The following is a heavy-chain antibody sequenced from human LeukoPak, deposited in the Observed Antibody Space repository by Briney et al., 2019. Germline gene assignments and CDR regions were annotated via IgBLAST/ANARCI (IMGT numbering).Heavy chain of an antibody. CDR2: ISSNEGST. Sequence: GGSLRLSCAASGFTFSSYAMHWVRQAPGKGLEYVSAISSNEGSTYYANSVKGRFTISRDNSKNTLYLQMGSLRAEDMAVYYCARAHIAAAGTGGNYYYYYMDVWGKGTTVTISS. V-gene: IGHV3-64*01. J-gene: IGHJ6*03. CDR3: ARAHIAAAGTGGNYYYYYMDV. D-gene: IGHD6-13*01. CDR1: GFTFSSYA.